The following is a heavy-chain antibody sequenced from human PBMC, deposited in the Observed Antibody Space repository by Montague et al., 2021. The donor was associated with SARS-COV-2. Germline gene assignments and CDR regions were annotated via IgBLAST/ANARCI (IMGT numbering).Heavy chain of an antibody. D-gene: IGHD3-10*01. CDR2: SYHRLKWYN. Sequence: CAISGDSVSGNSSARNWVRHSSSIESEWMGRSYHRLKWYNDYAVSVKSRITINPDTSKNQFSLQLNSVTPEDTAVYYCARGIWFGELLTGYYYYGMDVWGQGTTVTVSS. V-gene: IGHV6-1*01. J-gene: IGHJ6*02. CDR3: ARGIWFGELLTGYYYYGMDV. CDR1: GDSVSGNSSA.